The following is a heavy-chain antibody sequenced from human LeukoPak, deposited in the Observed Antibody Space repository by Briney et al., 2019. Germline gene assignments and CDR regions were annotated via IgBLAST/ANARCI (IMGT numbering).Heavy chain of an antibody. Sequence: SETLSLTCTVSGGSISSYYWSWIRQPPGKGLEWIGYIYYSGSTYYNPSLKSRVTISVDTSKNQFSLKLSSVTAADTAVYYCARDDYGDYGVGYWGQGTLVTVSS. D-gene: IGHD4-17*01. CDR2: IYYSGST. V-gene: IGHV4-59*06. CDR1: GGSISSYY. CDR3: ARDDYGDYGVGY. J-gene: IGHJ4*02.